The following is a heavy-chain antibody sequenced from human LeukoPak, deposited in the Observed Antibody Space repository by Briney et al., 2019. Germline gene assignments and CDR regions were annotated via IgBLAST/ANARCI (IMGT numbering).Heavy chain of an antibody. D-gene: IGHD2-15*01. Sequence: GGSLRLSCEASRFTFSSYWMSWVRQAPGKGLVWVANIKDDGSQKNYIDSVKGRFTISRDNAKASLFLQMNSLSSEDTAVYYCARRNSGTWWSFDSWGQGTLVTVSS. J-gene: IGHJ4*02. CDR1: RFTFSSYW. V-gene: IGHV3-7*01. CDR3: ARRNSGTWWSFDS. CDR2: IKDDGSQK.